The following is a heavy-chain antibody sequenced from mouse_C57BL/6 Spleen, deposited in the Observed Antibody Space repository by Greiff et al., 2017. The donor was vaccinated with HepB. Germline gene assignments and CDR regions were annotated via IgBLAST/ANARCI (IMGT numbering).Heavy chain of an antibody. V-gene: IGHV5-17*01. CDR2: ISSGSSTI. J-gene: IGHJ4*01. CDR3: ANVVAKYYYAMDY. CDR1: GFTFSDYG. Sequence: EVQLVESGGGLVKPGGSLKLSCAASGFTFSDYGMHWVRQAPEKGLEWVAYISSGSSTIYYADTVKGRFTISRDNAKNTLFLQMTSLRSEDTAMYYCANVVAKYYYAMDYWGQGTSVTVSS. D-gene: IGHD1-1*01.